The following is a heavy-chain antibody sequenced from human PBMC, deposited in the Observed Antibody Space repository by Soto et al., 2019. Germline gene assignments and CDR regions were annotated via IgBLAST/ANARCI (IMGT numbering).Heavy chain of an antibody. Sequence: EVQLVQSGAEVKKPGESLRISCKGSGYSFTSYWISWVRQMPGKGLEWMGRIDPSDSYTNYSPSFQGHVTISADKSISTAYLQWSSLKASDTAMYYCARQGRVDCSSTSCPNSSYYYYGMDVWGQGTTVTVSS. CDR2: IDPSDSYT. V-gene: IGHV5-10-1*03. CDR3: ARQGRVDCSSTSCPNSSYYYYGMDV. J-gene: IGHJ6*02. D-gene: IGHD2-2*01. CDR1: GYSFTSYW.